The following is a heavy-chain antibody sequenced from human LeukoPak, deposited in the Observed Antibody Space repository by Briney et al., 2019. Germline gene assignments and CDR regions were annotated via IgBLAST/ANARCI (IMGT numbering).Heavy chain of an antibody. CDR3: ARDRGAAAGYYFDY. CDR2: IYTSGST. Sequence: PSETLSLTCTVSGGSISSYYWSWIRQPPGKGLEWIGYIYTSGSTYYNPSLKSRVTISVDTSKNQFSLKLSSVTAADTAVYYCARDRGAAAGYYFDYWGQGTLVTVSS. D-gene: IGHD6-13*01. CDR1: GGSISSYY. J-gene: IGHJ4*02. V-gene: IGHV4-4*09.